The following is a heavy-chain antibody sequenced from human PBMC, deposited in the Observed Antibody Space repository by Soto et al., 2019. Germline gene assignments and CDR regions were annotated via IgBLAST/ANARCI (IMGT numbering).Heavy chain of an antibody. J-gene: IGHJ4*02. CDR2: IYYSGST. CDR1: GGSISSYY. V-gene: IGHV4-59*01. D-gene: IGHD6-13*01. CDR3: ATYSSRKSFDY. Sequence: SETLSLTCTVSGGSISSYYWSWIRQPPGKGLEWIGYIYYSGSTNYNPSLKSRVTISVDTSENQFSLNLISVTAADTAVYYCATYSSRKSFDYWGQGTLVTVSS.